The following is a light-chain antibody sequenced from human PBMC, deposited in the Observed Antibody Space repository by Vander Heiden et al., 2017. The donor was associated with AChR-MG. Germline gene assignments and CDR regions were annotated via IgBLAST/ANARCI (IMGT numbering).Light chain of an antibody. CDR2: QDS. Sequence: SYELIQPPSVSVSPGQTASITCSGDKLGDKYACWYQQKPGQSPVLVIYQDSKRPSGIPARFSGSNSGNTATLTISGTQAMDEADYYCQAWDSSTVVFGGGTKLTVL. J-gene: IGLJ2*01. CDR1: KLGDKY. V-gene: IGLV3-1*01. CDR3: QAWDSSTVV.